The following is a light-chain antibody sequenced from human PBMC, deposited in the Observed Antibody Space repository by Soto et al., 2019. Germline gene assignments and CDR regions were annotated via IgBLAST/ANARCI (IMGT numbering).Light chain of an antibody. CDR3: SSYTSSSIDYV. CDR2: EVS. CDR1: SSDVGGCNY. V-gene: IGLV2-14*01. J-gene: IGLJ1*01. Sequence: QSALTQPASVSGSPGQSITLSCTGTSSDVGGCNYVSWYQQHPGKAPKLMIYEVSNRPSGVSNRFSGSKSGNTASLTISGLQAEDEADDYWSSYTSSSIDYVFGTGTKVTVL.